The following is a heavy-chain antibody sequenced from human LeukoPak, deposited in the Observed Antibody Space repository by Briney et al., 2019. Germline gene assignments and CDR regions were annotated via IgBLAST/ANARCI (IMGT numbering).Heavy chain of an antibody. CDR3: ARRKEGTSNSDY. J-gene: IGHJ4*02. CDR2: INHSGST. V-gene: IGHV4-34*01. Sequence: SETLSLTCAVYGGSFSGYYWSWIRQPPGKGLEWIGEINHSGSTNYNPSLKSRVTISVDTSKNQFSLRLSSVTAADTAMYYCARRKEGTSNSDYWGQGTLVIVSS. CDR1: GGSFSGYY. D-gene: IGHD4-23*01.